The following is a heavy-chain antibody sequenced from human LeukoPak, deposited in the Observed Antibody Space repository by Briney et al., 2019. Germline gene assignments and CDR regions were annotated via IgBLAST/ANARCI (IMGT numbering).Heavy chain of an antibody. CDR1: GGSFSSYY. Sequence: PSETLSLTCGVSGGSFSSYYWSWIRQPPGKGLEWIGYVYYNGITNYNPSLKSRVTMSIDTSRDQFSLKLNSVAAADTAVYYCARGGGTFDYWGQGTLVTVSP. CDR3: ARGGGTFDY. J-gene: IGHJ4*02. V-gene: IGHV4-59*01. D-gene: IGHD2-15*01. CDR2: VYYNGIT.